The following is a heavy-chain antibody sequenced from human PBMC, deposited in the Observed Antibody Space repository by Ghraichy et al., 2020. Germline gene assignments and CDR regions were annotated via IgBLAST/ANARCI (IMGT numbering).Heavy chain of an antibody. CDR1: GFTFSSYW. V-gene: IGHV3-74*01. J-gene: IGHJ6*02. CDR2: INSDGSST. Sequence: GGSLRLSCAASGFTFSSYWMHWVRQAPGKGLVWVSRINSDGSSTSYADSVKGRFTISRDNAKNTLYLQMNSLRAEDTAVYYCARVGCSSTSCYPYYYYGIDVWGQGTTVTVSS. CDR3: ARVGCSSTSCYPYYYYGIDV. D-gene: IGHD2-2*01.